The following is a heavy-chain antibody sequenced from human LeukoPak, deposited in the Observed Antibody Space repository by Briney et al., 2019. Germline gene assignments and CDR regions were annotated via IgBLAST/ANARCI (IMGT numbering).Heavy chain of an antibody. J-gene: IGHJ4*02. V-gene: IGHV3-30*03. CDR1: GFTFSSYG. CDR2: ISYDGSNK. Sequence: GRSLTLSCAASGFTFSSYGMHWVRQAPGKGLEWVADISYDGSNKYYAYSVKGRFTLSRANSKSTLYLQMHSMRAEAAGVYCWARLSIFDRPRYYWGQGNLVTVSS. D-gene: IGHD5-24*01. CDR3: ARLSIFDRPRYY.